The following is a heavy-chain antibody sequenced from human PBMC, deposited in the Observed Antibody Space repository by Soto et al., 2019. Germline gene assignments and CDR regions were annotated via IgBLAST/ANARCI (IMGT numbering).Heavy chain of an antibody. CDR2: INPNSGGT. Sequence: ASVKVSCNASGYTFTGYYMHWVRQAPGQGLEWMGWINPNSGGTIYAQKFQGWATMTRDTSISTAYMELSRLRSDDTAVYYCARGSSTRTVRPVDDFDIWGQGTMVTVSS. CDR1: GYTFTGYY. CDR3: ARGSSTRTVRPVDDFDI. J-gene: IGHJ3*02. V-gene: IGHV1-2*04. D-gene: IGHD2-2*01.